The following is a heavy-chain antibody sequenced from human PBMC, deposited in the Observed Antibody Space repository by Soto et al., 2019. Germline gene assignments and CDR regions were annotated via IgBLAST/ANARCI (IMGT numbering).Heavy chain of an antibody. CDR2: MNPSSGNT. D-gene: IGHD2-2*01. J-gene: IGHJ3*01. V-gene: IGHV1-8*01. Sequence: QVQLVQSGAEVRRPGTSVMVSCKTSGYTFTDYDINWVRQATGQGLEWMGWMNPSSGNTGYAQKFQGRVSMTRNTATSTAYMELSSLRSDDTAIYYCARDSSTTNPVWGQGTMVTVSS. CDR1: GYTFTDYD. CDR3: ARDSSTTNPV.